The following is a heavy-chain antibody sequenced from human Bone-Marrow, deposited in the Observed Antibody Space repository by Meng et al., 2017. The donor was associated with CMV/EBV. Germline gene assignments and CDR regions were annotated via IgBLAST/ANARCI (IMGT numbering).Heavy chain of an antibody. J-gene: IGHJ4*02. D-gene: IGHD1-14*01. CDR3: AKTGGSANFDN. CDR2: VNPNSGVA. V-gene: IGHV1-2*06. CDR1: GYTFTGYN. Sequence: ASVKVSCKASGYTFTGYNIHWVRQAPGQELEWMGRVNPNSGVANFAQKFQGRVTMTRDTSTSTVYMELNRLTSDDTAVYYCAKTGGSANFDNWAQGTLATVSS.